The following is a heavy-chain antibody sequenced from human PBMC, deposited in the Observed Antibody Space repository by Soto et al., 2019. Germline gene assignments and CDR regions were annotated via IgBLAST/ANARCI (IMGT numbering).Heavy chain of an antibody. D-gene: IGHD3-22*01. CDR2: IRSKTNSYAT. Sequence: GGSLRLSCAASGFTFSGSAMHWVRQASGKGLEWVGRIRSKTNSYATAYAASVKGRFTISRDDSKDTAYLQMNSLKTEDTAVYYCTRDPRNYYDSIGSANWFDPWGQGTLVTVSS. CDR1: GFTFSGSA. J-gene: IGHJ5*02. V-gene: IGHV3-73*01. CDR3: TRDPRNYYDSIGSANWFDP.